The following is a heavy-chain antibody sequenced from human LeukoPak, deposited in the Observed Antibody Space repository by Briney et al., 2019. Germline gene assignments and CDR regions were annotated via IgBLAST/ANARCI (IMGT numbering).Heavy chain of an antibody. Sequence: SETLSLTCTVYGVSISNFYWSWIRQSAGKGLEWIGRIYNSGSTKYNPSLKSRVTISLDKSKNQFSLKLSSATAADTAVYYCARGVGYYDSSGYYSTSYFDYWGQGTLVTVSS. D-gene: IGHD3-22*01. CDR2: IYNSGST. CDR1: GVSISNFY. V-gene: IGHV4-4*07. CDR3: ARGVGYYDSSGYYSTSYFDY. J-gene: IGHJ4*02.